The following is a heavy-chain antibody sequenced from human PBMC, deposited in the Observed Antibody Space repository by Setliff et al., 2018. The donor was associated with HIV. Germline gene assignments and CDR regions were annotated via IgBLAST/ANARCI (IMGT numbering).Heavy chain of an antibody. Sequence: PSETLSLTCSVSGDSVSNGAYDWSWIRQHPGKGLEWIGHIYYSGHTHYNPSLKSRVSISVDASKNKFSLRLSSVTAADTAVYSCARASWFSSSSGDYYYMDVWGKGATVTVSS. CDR1: GDSVSNGAYD. D-gene: IGHD6-6*01. CDR3: ARASWFSSSSGDYYYMDV. J-gene: IGHJ6*03. V-gene: IGHV4-31*03. CDR2: IYYSGHT.